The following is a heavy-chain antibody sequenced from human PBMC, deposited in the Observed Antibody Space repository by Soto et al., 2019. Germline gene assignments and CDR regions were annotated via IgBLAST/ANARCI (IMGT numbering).Heavy chain of an antibody. V-gene: IGHV4-34*01. J-gene: IGHJ4*02. CDR1: GGSFSGYY. Sequence: SETLSLTCAVYGGSFSGYYWSWIRQPPGKGLEWIGEINHSGSTNYNPSLKSRVTISVDTSKNQFSLKLSSVTAADTAVYYCAGGYSSGWYEGNYFDYWGQGTLVTVSS. CDR2: INHSGST. CDR3: AGGYSSGWYEGNYFDY. D-gene: IGHD6-19*01.